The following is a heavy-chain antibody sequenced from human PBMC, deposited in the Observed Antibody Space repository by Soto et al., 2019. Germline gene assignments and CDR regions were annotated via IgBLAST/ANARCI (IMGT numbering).Heavy chain of an antibody. CDR1: GYTFTSYG. CDR2: ISAYNGNT. CDR3: AREGGGYCSSTSCYTYYYGMDV. J-gene: IGHJ6*02. D-gene: IGHD2-2*02. V-gene: IGHV1-18*04. Sequence: QVQLVQSGAEVKKPGASVKVSCKASGYTFTSYGISWVRQAPGQGLEWMGWISAYNGNTNYAQKLQGRVTMTTDTSTSRAYMELRSLRSDDTAVYYCAREGGGYCSSTSCYTYYYGMDVWGQGTTVTVSS.